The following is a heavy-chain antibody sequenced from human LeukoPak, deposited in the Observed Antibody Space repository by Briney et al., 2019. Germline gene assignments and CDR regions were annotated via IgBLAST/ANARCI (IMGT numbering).Heavy chain of an antibody. D-gene: IGHD6-19*01. Sequence: SETLSLTCSVSGDSISYFYWSWIRQAAGKGLEWIGRFSSSGTTDYNASLKSRVTMSVDTSKNQLSLKVISVTAADTAVYYCARGRSGIAVAGRYYFDYWGQGTLVTVSS. V-gene: IGHV4-4*07. J-gene: IGHJ4*02. CDR2: FSSSGTT. CDR1: GDSISYFY. CDR3: ARGRSGIAVAGRYYFDY.